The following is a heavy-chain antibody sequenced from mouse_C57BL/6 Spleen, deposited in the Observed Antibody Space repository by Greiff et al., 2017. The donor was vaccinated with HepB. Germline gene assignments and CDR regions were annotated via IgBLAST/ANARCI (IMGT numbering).Heavy chain of an antibody. CDR1: GFTFSNYW. CDR2: IRLKSDNYAT. D-gene: IGHD2-1*01. J-gene: IGHJ2*01. V-gene: IGHV6-3*01. Sequence: EVMLVESGGGLVQPGGSMKLSCVASGFTFSNYWMNWVRQSPEKGLEWVAQIRLKSDNYATHYAESVKGRFTISRDDSKSSVYLQMNNLRAEDTGIYYCTGKGNYGLFDYWGQGTTLTVSS. CDR3: TGKGNYGLFDY.